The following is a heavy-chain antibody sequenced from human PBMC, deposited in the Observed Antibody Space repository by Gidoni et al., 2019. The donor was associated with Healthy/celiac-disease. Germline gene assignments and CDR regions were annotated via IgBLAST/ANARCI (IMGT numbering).Heavy chain of an antibody. J-gene: IGHJ4*02. Sequence: EVQRVESGGGLVKPGGYRRLSCAASGGTFSSYSMNWVRQAPGKGLEWVSSISSSSSYIYYADSVKGRFTISRDNAKNSLYLQMNSLSAEDTAVYYCARDGLTPPLADYWGQGTLVTVSS. V-gene: IGHV3-21*01. CDR1: GGTFSSYS. D-gene: IGHD6-19*01. CDR3: ARDGLTPPLADY. CDR2: ISSSSSYI.